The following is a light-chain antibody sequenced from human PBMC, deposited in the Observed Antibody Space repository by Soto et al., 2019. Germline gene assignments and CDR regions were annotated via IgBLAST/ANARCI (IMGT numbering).Light chain of an antibody. J-gene: IGKJ5*01. V-gene: IGKV3-20*01. CDR1: QSVSSSY. Sequence: EIVLTQSPGTLSLSPGERATLSCRASQSVSSSYLVWYQQKPGQAPRLLIYGASSRATGIPDRFSGSGSGKDFTLTISRLEPEDFAVYYCQQYGSSPLITFGQGTRLEIK. CDR2: GAS. CDR3: QQYGSSPLIT.